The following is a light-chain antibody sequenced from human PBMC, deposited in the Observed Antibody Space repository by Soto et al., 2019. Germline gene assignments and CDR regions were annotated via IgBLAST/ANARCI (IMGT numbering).Light chain of an antibody. CDR3: GTWDSSINAYV. V-gene: IGLV1-51*01. CDR1: NSNVGNNY. J-gene: IGLJ1*01. CDR2: DNN. Sequence: QSVLTQPPSVSAAPGQKVTISCSGKNSNVGNNYVSWYQQDPGTAPKVVIKDNNKRPSGIPERFSGSKSGTSATLGITGLQTGDEADYYCGTWDSSINAYVFGTGNKVTVL.